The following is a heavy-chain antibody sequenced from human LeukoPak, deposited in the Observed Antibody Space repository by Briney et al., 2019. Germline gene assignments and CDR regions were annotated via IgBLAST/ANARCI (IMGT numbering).Heavy chain of an antibody. J-gene: IGHJ4*02. CDR2: INWNSVHI. CDR3: STSRPDRFIDS. CDR1: GFNFNDYD. V-gene: IGHV3-9*01. D-gene: IGHD1-14*01. Sequence: GGSLRLSCAASGFNFNDYDINWVRQAPGKGLEWVSGINWNSVHIGYADSVKGRFTIYGDNAQKSVHLQMFSLRPADTALYYCSTSRPDRFIDSWGQGTLVTVST.